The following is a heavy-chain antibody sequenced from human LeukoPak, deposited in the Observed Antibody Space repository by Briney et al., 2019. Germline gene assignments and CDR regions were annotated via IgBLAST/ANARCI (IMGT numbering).Heavy chain of an antibody. Sequence: GSLRLSYAASGFTFGTYAMTWVRQAPGKGLEWASVISGSGGSTNYADSVKGRFIISRDNSRNTLFLQMNSLRAEDTAVYYCAKHHYSSSRDYFDYWGQGTLVTVSS. CDR2: ISGSGGST. CDR3: AKHHYSSSRDYFDY. V-gene: IGHV3-23*01. CDR1: GFTFGTYA. D-gene: IGHD6-13*01. J-gene: IGHJ4*02.